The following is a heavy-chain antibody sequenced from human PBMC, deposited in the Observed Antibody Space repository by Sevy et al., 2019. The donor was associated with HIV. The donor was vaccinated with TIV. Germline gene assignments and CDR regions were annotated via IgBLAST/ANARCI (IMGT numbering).Heavy chain of an antibody. J-gene: IGHJ4*02. D-gene: IGHD4-17*01. CDR2: IYYRGST. CDR3: SRVGTDGDIFDY. CDR1: GGSISSGDYY. V-gene: IGHV4-30-4*08. Sequence: SETLSLTCTVSGGSISSGDYYWSWIRQPPGKGLEWIGYIYYRGSTYYNPSLKSRVTVSVDTSKDQFSLKLSSVTAADTAVYYCSRVGTDGDIFDYWGQGTLVTVSS.